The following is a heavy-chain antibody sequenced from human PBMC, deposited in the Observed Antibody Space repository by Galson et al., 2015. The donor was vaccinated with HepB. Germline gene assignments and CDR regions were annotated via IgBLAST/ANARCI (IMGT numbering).Heavy chain of an antibody. V-gene: IGHV3-21*01. D-gene: IGHD6-19*01. CDR2: ISSSSSYI. J-gene: IGHJ6*02. CDR1: GFTFSSYS. CDR3: ARAPGSSGWRKEAYYYYGMDV. Sequence: SLRLSCAASGFTFSSYSMNWVRQAPGKGLEWVSSISSSSSYIYYADSVKGRFTISRDNAKNSLYLQMNSLRAEDTAVYYCARAPGSSGWRKEAYYYYGMDVWGQGTTVTVSS.